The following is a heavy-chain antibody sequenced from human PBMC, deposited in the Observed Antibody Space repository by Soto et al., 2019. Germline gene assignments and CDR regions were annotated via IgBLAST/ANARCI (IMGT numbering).Heavy chain of an antibody. V-gene: IGHV3-23*01. Sequence: PGGSLRLSCAASGFTFSSYAMIWVRQAPGKGLEWVSAIRSSGGSTYYADSVKGRFTISRDNSKNTLYLQMNSLRAEDTAVYYCALIRGGGWFDPWGQGTLVTVSS. J-gene: IGHJ5*02. CDR2: IRSSGGST. CDR3: ALIRGGGWFDP. CDR1: GFTFSSYA. D-gene: IGHD3-16*01.